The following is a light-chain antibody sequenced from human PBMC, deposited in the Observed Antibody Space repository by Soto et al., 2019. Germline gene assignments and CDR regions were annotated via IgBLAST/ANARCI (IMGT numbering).Light chain of an antibody. CDR1: SSNIERNT. Sequence: QSVLTQPPSASGTPGQRVTISCSGSSSNIERNTVNWYQQLPGTAPKLLIYRSDQRPSGVPDLFSGSKSGTSASLAISGLQSEDEADYYCSSWDDRLNGLYVFGTGTKVTV. CDR3: SSWDDRLNGLYV. CDR2: RSD. J-gene: IGLJ1*01. V-gene: IGLV1-44*01.